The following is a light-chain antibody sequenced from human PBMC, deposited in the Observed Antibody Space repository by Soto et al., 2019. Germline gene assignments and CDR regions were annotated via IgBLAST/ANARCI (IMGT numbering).Light chain of an antibody. CDR1: QNIGGT. CDR2: GAS. V-gene: IGKV3-15*01. J-gene: IGKJ4*01. CDR3: QQFHNWPPLT. Sequence: EIVMTQSPATLSVSPGERATLSCRASQNIGGTLAWYQQKPGQAPRLLFYGASTRATGIPARFSGSGSGTEFTLTISSLQSEDFAVYYCQQFHNWPPLTFGGGTKVDIK.